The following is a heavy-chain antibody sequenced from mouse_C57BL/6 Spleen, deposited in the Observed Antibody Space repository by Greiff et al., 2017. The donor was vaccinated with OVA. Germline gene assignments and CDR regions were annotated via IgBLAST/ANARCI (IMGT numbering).Heavy chain of an antibody. J-gene: IGHJ2*01. CDR2: ISYDGSN. V-gene: IGHV3-6*01. CDR3: ARDKANWYDFDY. CDR1: GYSITSGYY. D-gene: IGHD4-1*01. Sequence: ESGPGLVKPSQSLSLTCSVTGYSITSGYYWNWIRQFPGNNLEWMGYISYDGSNNYNPSLKNRISITRDTSKNQFFLKLNSVTTEDTATYYCARDKANWYDFDYWGQGTTLTVSS.